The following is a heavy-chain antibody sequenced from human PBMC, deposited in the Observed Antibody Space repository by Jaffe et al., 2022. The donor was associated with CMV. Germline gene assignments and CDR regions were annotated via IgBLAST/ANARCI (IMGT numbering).Heavy chain of an antibody. CDR1: GYTFTGYY. D-gene: IGHD3-3*01. J-gene: IGHJ4*02. CDR2: INPNSGGT. Sequence: QVQLVQSGAEVKKPGASVKVSCKASGYTFTGYYMHWVRQAPGQGLEWMGWINPNSGGTNYAQKFQGRVTMTRDTSISTAYMELSRLRSDDTAVYYCARQIATYDFWSGYYSPLDYWGQGTLVTVSS. CDR3: ARQIATYDFWSGYYSPLDY. V-gene: IGHV1-2*02.